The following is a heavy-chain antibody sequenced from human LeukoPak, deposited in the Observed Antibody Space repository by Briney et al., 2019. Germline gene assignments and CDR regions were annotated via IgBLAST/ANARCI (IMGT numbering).Heavy chain of an antibody. D-gene: IGHD6-13*01. Sequence: GESLQISCKGSGYSFTSYWIGWVRQLPGKGLEWMGIIYPGDSDTRYSPSFQGQVTISADKSISTAYLQWSSLKASDTAMYYCARLSSSWYGASDYWGQGTLVTVSS. CDR1: GYSFTSYW. CDR3: ARLSSSWYGASDY. J-gene: IGHJ4*02. V-gene: IGHV5-51*01. CDR2: IYPGDSDT.